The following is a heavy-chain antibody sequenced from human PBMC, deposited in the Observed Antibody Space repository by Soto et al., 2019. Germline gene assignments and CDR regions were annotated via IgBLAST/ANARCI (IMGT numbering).Heavy chain of an antibody. J-gene: IGHJ6*02. CDR3: AREDDYGYRYINYGLDV. CDR2: ISFDGTKK. V-gene: IGHV3-30-3*01. CDR1: GFTFNIYA. D-gene: IGHD4-17*01. Sequence: GGSLRLSCAASGFTFNIYALHWVRQAPGKGLEWVAVISFDGTKKYYSDSVKGRFTISRDNLKNTLYLQMNNLRVEDAALYFCAREDDYGYRYINYGLDVWGQGTTVTVSS.